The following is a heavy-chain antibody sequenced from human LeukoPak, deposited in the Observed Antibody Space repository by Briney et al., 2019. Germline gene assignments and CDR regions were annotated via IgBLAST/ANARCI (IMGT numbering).Heavy chain of an antibody. CDR1: GFTFSSYG. CDR2: IWYDGSNK. V-gene: IGHV3-33*01. J-gene: IGHJ6*02. CDR3: ARGPAGYCSGVSCYPYYYYGMDV. D-gene: IGHD2-15*01. Sequence: GGSLRLSCAASGFTFSSYGMHWVRQAPGKGLEWVAVIWYDGSNKYYADSVKGRFTISRDNSKNTLYLQMNSLRAEDTAVYYCARGPAGYCSGVSCYPYYYYGMDVWGQGTTVTVSS.